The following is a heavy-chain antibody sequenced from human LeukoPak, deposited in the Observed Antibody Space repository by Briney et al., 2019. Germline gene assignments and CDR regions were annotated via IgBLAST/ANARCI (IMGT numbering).Heavy chain of an antibody. CDR3: AGARRYCSGGSCYRHDAFDI. Sequence: ASVKVSCKASGGTFSSYAISWVRQAPGQGLEWMGGIIPIFGTANYAQKFQGRVTITADKSTSTAYMELSSLRSEDAAVYYCAGARRYCSGGSCYRHDAFDIWGQGTMVTVSS. D-gene: IGHD2-15*01. J-gene: IGHJ3*02. CDR1: GGTFSSYA. V-gene: IGHV1-69*06. CDR2: IIPIFGTA.